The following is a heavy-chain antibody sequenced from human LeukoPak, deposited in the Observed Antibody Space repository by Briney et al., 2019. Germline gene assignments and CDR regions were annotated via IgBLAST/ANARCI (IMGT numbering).Heavy chain of an antibody. CDR2: MKEDGSEK. D-gene: IGHD3-10*01. J-gene: IGHJ4*02. CDR1: GFSLSNYW. Sequence: GGSLRLSCAASGFSLSNYWMSWVRQAPGQGLEWVADMKEDGSEKKYVDSVKGRFSISRDNARNSLFLQLNSLRADDTAVYYCARGRAMLRGITVSCFDYWGQGTLVTVSS. V-gene: IGHV3-7*01. CDR3: ARGRAMLRGITVSCFDY.